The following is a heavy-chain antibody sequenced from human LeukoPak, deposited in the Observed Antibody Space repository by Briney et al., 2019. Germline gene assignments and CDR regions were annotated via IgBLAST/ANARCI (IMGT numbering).Heavy chain of an antibody. Sequence: GASVKVSCKASGYTFTSYYMHWVRQAPGQGLEWMGIINPSGGSTSYAQKFQGRVTMTEDTSTDTAYMELSSLRSEDTAVYYCATIRYSSLGFDPWGQGTLVTVSS. CDR1: GYTFTSYY. J-gene: IGHJ5*02. CDR2: INPSGGST. D-gene: IGHD6-19*01. V-gene: IGHV1-46*01. CDR3: ATIRYSSLGFDP.